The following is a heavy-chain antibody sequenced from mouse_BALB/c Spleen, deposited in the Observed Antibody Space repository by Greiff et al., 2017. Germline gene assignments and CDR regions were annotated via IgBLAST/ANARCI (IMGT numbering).Heavy chain of an antibody. D-gene: IGHD2-1*01. V-gene: IGHV5-4*02. CDR2: ISDGGSYT. J-gene: IGHJ2*01. CDR3: ARGYYYGNYIFDD. Sequence: EVKLMESGGGLVKPGGSLKLSCAASGFTFSDYYMYWVRQTPEKRLEWVATISDGGSYTYYPDSVKGRFTISRDNAKNNLYLQMSSLKSEDTAMYYCARGYYYGNYIFDDWGQGTTLTVSS. CDR1: GFTFSDYY.